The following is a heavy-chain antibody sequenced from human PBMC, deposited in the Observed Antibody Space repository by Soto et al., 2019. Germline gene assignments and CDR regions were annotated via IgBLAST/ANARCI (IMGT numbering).Heavy chain of an antibody. J-gene: IGHJ4*02. V-gene: IGHV3-53*01. CDR3: ATGAPITPGTFDH. D-gene: IGHD5-12*01. CDR1: GFTVSSNY. CDR2: IYSGGST. Sequence: PGGSLRLSCAASGFTVSSNYMSWVRQAPGKGLEWVSIIYSGGSTFYADSVKGRFTISRDNSKNTLYLQMNSLRAEDTAVYYCATGAPITPGTFDHPGPGTMVTVYS.